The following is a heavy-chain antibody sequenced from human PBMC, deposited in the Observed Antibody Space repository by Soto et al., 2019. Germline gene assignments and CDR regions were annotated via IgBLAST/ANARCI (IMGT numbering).Heavy chain of an antibody. Sequence: PGGSLRLSCTASGFTFNSHTMHWVRQAPGEGLEWVAVISYDGSYKFYADSVKGRFTISRGNCKSTLYLHMNRLTAADTAIYYCARYGLMAFGLFILWDVDVWGEGTPVTFTS. CDR2: ISYDGSYK. J-gene: IGHJ6*01. D-gene: IGHD3-3*01. V-gene: IGHV3-30-3*01. CDR3: ARYGLMAFGLFILWDVDV. CDR1: GFTFNSHT.